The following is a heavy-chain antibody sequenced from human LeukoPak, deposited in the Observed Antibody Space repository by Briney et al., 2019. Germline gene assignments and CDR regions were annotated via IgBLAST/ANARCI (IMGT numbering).Heavy chain of an antibody. CDR3: ARVTTLQWLVRARSPYFDY. CDR1: GGSFSGYY. CDR2: INHSGST. D-gene: IGHD6-19*01. V-gene: IGHV4-34*01. J-gene: IGHJ4*02. Sequence: SETLSLTCAVYGGSFSGYYWSWIRQPPGKGLEWIGEINHSGSTNYNPSLKSRVTISVDTSKNQFSLKLSSVTAADTAVYYCARVTTLQWLVRARSPYFDYWGQGTLVTVSS.